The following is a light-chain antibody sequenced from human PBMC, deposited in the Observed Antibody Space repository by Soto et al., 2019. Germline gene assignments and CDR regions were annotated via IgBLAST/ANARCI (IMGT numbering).Light chain of an antibody. Sequence: QSALTQPASVSGSPGQSITISCTGTSSDVGGYNYVSWYQQHPGKAPNLMIYDVSNRPSGVSNRFSGSKSGNTASLTISGLQAEDEADYYCGSYTSSSTLGFGGGTKLTVL. J-gene: IGLJ2*01. CDR1: SSDVGGYNY. V-gene: IGLV2-14*01. CDR2: DVS. CDR3: GSYTSSSTLG.